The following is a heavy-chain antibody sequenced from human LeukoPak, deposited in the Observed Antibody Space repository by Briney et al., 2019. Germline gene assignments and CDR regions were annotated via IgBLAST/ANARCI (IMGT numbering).Heavy chain of an antibody. V-gene: IGHV1-2*02. D-gene: IGHD3-9*01. CDR2: INPNSGGT. CDR1: GYTFTGYY. Sequence: GASVKVSCKASGYTFTGYYMHWVRQAPGQGLEWMGWINPNSGGTNYAQKFQGRVTMTRDTSISTAYMELSRLRSDDTAVYYCARGGRYFDWLSPNYFDYWGQGTLVTVSS. CDR3: ARGGRYFDWLSPNYFDY. J-gene: IGHJ4*02.